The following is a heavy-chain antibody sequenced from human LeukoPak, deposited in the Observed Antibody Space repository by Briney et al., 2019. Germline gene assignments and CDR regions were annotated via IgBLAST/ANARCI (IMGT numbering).Heavy chain of an antibody. CDR2: VYHSGST. Sequence: PSETLSLTCVVNNGSFTEYFWSWIRQPPGKGLEWIGEVYHSGSTNYNPSLKSRLSISADMSKKQFSLKLNSVTAADTAVYYCAREKFLGRLTRVLDTWGQGTLVTVSS. J-gene: IGHJ5*02. V-gene: IGHV4-34*01. D-gene: IGHD3-3*01. CDR1: NGSFTEYF. CDR3: AREKFLGRLTRVLDT.